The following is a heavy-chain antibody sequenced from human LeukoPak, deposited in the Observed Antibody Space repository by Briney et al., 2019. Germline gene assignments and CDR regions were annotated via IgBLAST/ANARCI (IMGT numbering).Heavy chain of an antibody. V-gene: IGHV4-34*01. D-gene: IGHD3-22*01. Sequence: PSETLSLTCTVSGGSTSSYYWSWIRQPAGKGLEWIGEINHSGSTNYNPSLKSRVTISVDTSKNQFSLKLSSVTAADTAVYYCASREYYYDSSGEFIFDYWGQGTLVTVSS. CDR1: GGSTSSYY. CDR3: ASREYYYDSSGEFIFDY. J-gene: IGHJ4*02. CDR2: INHSGST.